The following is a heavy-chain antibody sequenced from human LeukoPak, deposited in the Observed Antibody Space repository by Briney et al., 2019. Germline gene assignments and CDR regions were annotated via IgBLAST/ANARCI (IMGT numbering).Heavy chain of an antibody. D-gene: IGHD3-16*01. J-gene: IGHJ6*02. CDR1: GFTFDDYA. CDR3: AKDLWRPDYYYGMDV. CDR2: ISWNSGSI. V-gene: IGHV3-9*01. Sequence: GRSLRLSCAASGFTFDDYAMHWVRQAPGKGLEWVSGISWNSGSIGYADSVKGRFTISRDNAKNSLYLQMNSLRAEDTALYYCAKDLWRPDYYYGMDVWGQGTTVTVSS.